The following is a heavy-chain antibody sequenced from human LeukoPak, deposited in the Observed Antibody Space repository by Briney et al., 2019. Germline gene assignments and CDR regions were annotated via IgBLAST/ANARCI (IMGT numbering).Heavy chain of an antibody. D-gene: IGHD3-16*01. Sequence: PGGSLRLSCAASGFTFSSHAMSRVRQAPGKGLEWVSANSGSGGSTYYADSVKGRFTISRDNSKNTLYLQMNSLRAEDTAVYYCAKEGRSGDFGDWGQGTLVTVSS. V-gene: IGHV3-23*01. J-gene: IGHJ4*02. CDR1: GFTFSSHA. CDR2: NSGSGGST. CDR3: AKEGRSGDFGD.